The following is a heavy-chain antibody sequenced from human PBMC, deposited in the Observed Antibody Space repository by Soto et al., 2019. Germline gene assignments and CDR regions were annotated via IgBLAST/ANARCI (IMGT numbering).Heavy chain of an antibody. V-gene: IGHV4-39*03. CDR1: GGSISSSSYY. D-gene: IGHD3-10*01. CDR2: IYYSGST. Sequence: TSETLSLTCTVSGGSISSSSYYWGWIRQPPGKGLEWIGSIYYSGSTYYNPSLKSRVTISVDTSKNQFSLKLSSVTAADTAVYYCTFSGSYYSPYYFDYWGQGTLVTVSS. J-gene: IGHJ4*02. CDR3: TFSGSYYSPYYFDY.